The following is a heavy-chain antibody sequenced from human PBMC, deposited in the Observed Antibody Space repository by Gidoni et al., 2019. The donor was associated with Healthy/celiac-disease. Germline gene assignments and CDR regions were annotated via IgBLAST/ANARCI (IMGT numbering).Heavy chain of an antibody. CDR2: MNPNSGDT. V-gene: IGHV1-8*03. J-gene: IGHJ4*02. CDR3: ARGGYYYDSTGPTSDY. Sequence: QVQLVQSGAEVKKPGASVKVSCKASGYTFTSYDFNWVRQATGQGLEWMGWMNPNSGDTGYAPKFQGRVTITRNTSISTTYMELSSLRSEDTAVYYCARGGYYYDSTGPTSDYWGQGTLVTVSS. CDR1: GYTFTSYD. D-gene: IGHD3-22*01.